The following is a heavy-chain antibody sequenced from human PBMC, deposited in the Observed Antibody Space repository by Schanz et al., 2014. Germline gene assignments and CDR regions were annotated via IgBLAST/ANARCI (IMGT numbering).Heavy chain of an antibody. V-gene: IGHV1-69*04. CDR1: GYTFTDYG. Sequence: QVQVVQSGAEVKKPGASVKVSCKASGYTFTDYGVIWVRQAPGQGLEWMGKIIPVLNIATYAQRFQGRVSITADTSTNTAYMELSSLTSEDTAVHYCARGRGFYDYWGQGTLVTVSS. D-gene: IGHD3-10*01. CDR2: IIPVLNIA. CDR3: ARGRGFYDY. J-gene: IGHJ4*02.